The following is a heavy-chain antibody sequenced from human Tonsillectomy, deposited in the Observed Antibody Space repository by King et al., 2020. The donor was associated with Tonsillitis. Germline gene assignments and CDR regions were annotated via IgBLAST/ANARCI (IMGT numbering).Heavy chain of an antibody. CDR2: ISSDGTRR. J-gene: IGHJ4*02. V-gene: IGHV3-30*03. CDR3: VRGCSNGDNCFLFDC. D-gene: IGHD4/OR15-4a*01. Sequence: QVQLVESGGGVVQPGRSLRLSCEASEFTFGSRGMHWVRQAPGKGLEWVADISSDGTRRYYADSVRGRFTVSRDNSKKTLYLQMNSLRADDTAWYYCVRGCSNGDNCFLFDCWGQGTRVTVSS. CDR1: EFTFGSRG.